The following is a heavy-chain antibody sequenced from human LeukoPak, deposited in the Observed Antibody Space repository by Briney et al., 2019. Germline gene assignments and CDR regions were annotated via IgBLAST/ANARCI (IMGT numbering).Heavy chain of an antibody. D-gene: IGHD6-6*01. Sequence: SETLSLTCTVSGGSISSYYWSWIRQPPGKGLEWIGYIYYSGSTNYNPSLKSRVTISVDTSKNQFSLKLSSVTAADTAVYYCARGLELEPYYYYYYMDVWGKGTTVAVSS. CDR1: GGSISSYY. J-gene: IGHJ6*03. V-gene: IGHV4-59*01. CDR3: ARGLELEPYYYYYYMDV. CDR2: IYYSGST.